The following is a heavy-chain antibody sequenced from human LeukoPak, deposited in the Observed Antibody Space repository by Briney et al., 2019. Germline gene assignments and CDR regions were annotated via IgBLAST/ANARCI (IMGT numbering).Heavy chain of an antibody. Sequence: ASQTLSLTCTVSGGSISSGGYYWSWIRQHPGKGLEWIGYIYYSGSTYYNPSLKSRVTISVDTSKNQFSLKLSSVTAADTAVYYCARQVVPAAAKQQLVRLGWFDPWGQGTLVTVSS. V-gene: IGHV4-31*03. CDR2: IYYSGST. CDR3: ARQVVPAAAKQQLVRLGWFDP. J-gene: IGHJ5*02. CDR1: GGSISSGGYY. D-gene: IGHD2-2*01.